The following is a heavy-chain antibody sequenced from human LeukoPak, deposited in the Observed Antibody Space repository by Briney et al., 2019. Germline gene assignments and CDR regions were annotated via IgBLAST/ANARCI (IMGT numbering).Heavy chain of an antibody. D-gene: IGHD6-6*01. J-gene: IGHJ4*02. Sequence: PGGSLRLSSAASGFTFSGYSMNWVRQAPGKGLEWVSSISSSSTYIYYADSVKGRFTISRDNAKNSLYLQMNSLRAEDTAVYYCARDPWGSSSYWGQGILVTVSS. CDR2: ISSSSTYI. V-gene: IGHV3-21*01. CDR3: ARDPWGSSSY. CDR1: GFTFSGYS.